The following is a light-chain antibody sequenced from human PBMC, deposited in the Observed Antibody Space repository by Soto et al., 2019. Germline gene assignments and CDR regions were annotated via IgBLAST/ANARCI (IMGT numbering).Light chain of an antibody. CDR2: GAS. V-gene: IGKV3-20*01. Sequence: EIVLTQSPGTLSKSPGERATLSFRSSQSVSNSYLAWYQQKPGQAPRLLVYGASSRATGIPDRFSGSGSGTDFTLTISRLEPEDFAVYYCQQYNPPLTFGGGTKVDTK. CDR1: QSVSNSY. CDR3: QQYNPPLT. J-gene: IGKJ4*01.